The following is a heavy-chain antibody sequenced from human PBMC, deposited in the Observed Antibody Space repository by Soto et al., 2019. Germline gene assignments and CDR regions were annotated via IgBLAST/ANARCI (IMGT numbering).Heavy chain of an antibody. D-gene: IGHD3-3*01. V-gene: IGHV3-30*18. J-gene: IGHJ2*01. CDR3: VKDAGTVEFLEWRTRIL. CDR2: ISHHGNSH. CDR1: GLTFSDYG. Sequence: QVQLVESGGGVVQPGRSLRLSCAASGLTFSDYGMHWVRQAPGKGLEWVAVISHHGNSHYYADSVKGRFTISRDNSKNTLYLQMKRLRADATGVYFWVKDAGTVEFLEWRTRILWGRGTLVTVSS.